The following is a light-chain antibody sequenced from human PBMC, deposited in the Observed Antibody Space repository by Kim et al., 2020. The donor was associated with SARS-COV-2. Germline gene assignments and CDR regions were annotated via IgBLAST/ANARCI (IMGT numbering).Light chain of an antibody. Sequence: SVALGKTASMTCGGYDIEKRNVRWYQQRPDQAPILVIYSDSKRPSGIHERVSGSNSGNTATLTISRVQAGDEADYYCQVWDGRTVVFGGGTQLTVL. J-gene: IGLJ2*01. CDR1: DIEKRN. V-gene: IGLV3-9*01. CDR2: SDS. CDR3: QVWDGRTVV.